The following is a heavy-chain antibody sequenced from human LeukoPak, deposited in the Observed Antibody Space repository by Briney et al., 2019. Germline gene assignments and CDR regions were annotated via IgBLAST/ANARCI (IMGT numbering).Heavy chain of an antibody. CDR2: FDPEDGET. Sequence: ASVKVSCKVSGYTLIELSMHWVRQAPGKGLEWMGGFDPEDGETIYAQKFQGRVTMTEDTSTDTAYMDLSSLRSEDTAVYYCATAWAKAYYYDSSGPNDAFDIWGQGTMVTVSS. V-gene: IGHV1-24*01. J-gene: IGHJ3*02. D-gene: IGHD3-22*01. CDR3: ATAWAKAYYYDSSGPNDAFDI. CDR1: GYTLIELS.